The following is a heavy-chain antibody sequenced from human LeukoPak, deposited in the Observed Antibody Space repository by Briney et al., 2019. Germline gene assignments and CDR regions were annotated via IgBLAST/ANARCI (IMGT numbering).Heavy chain of an antibody. Sequence: ASVKVSCKASGFTFSSYDINWVRQATGQGLEWMGWKNPDSGNTGYVQKFQGRVTMTRNTSISTAYMELSSLRSEDTAVYYCARSLDIVATGRYYYYGMDVWGQGTTVTVSS. V-gene: IGHV1-8*01. CDR2: KNPDSGNT. CDR3: ARSLDIVATGRYYYYGMDV. CDR1: GFTFSSYD. D-gene: IGHD5-12*01. J-gene: IGHJ6*02.